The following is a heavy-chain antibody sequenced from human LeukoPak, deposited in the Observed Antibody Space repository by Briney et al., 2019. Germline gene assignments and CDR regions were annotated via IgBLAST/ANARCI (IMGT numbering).Heavy chain of an antibody. Sequence: ASVKVSCKASGGTFSSYAISWVRQAPGQGREWMGGIIPIFGTANYAQRFQGRVTITTDESTSTAYMELSSLRSEDTAVYYCARDRGYSYGYFDYWGQGTLVAVSS. V-gene: IGHV1-69*05. CDR2: IIPIFGTA. CDR1: GGTFSSYA. D-gene: IGHD5-18*01. CDR3: ARDRGYSYGYFDY. J-gene: IGHJ4*02.